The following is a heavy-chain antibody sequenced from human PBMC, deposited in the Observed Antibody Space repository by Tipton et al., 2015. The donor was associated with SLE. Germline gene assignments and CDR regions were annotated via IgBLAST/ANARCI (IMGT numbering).Heavy chain of an antibody. CDR3: ARIDYSAYCSSGICYAADY. V-gene: IGHV3-30*04. J-gene: IGHJ4*02. Sequence: SLRLSCVASEFTLSIYAMHWVRQAPGKGLEWVAVISNDGSNKYYADSVKGRFTASRDNSKNTLYLQLNSVRAEDTAVYHCARIDYSAYCSSGICYAADYWGQGTLVIVSS. D-gene: IGHD2-2*01. CDR1: EFTLSIYA. CDR2: ISNDGSNK.